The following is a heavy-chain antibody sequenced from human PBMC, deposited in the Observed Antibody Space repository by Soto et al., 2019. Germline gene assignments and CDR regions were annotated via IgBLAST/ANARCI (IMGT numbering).Heavy chain of an antibody. CDR2: INSRSGST. V-gene: IGHV3-23*01. Sequence: GGSLRLSCAASGFTFSSYAMSWVRQAPGKGLEWVSAINSRSGSTYYADSVKGRFTISRDSSKNTLYLQMNSLRAEDTAVYYCAKVFYDSGTTFFGVDVWGQGTTVTVSS. D-gene: IGHD3-10*01. J-gene: IGHJ6*02. CDR1: GFTFSSYA. CDR3: AKVFYDSGTTFFGVDV.